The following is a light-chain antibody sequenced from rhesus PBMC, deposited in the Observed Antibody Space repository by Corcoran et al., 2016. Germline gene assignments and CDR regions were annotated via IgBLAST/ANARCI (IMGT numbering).Light chain of an antibody. Sequence: DIVMTQTPLSLPVTPGEPASISCRPSESLLHTDGYTYLDWYLQKPGQSPQFLIYGGFKRASGVPDRFRGRGSGTDFTLKISKVEAEDVGIFYCMQRRALPLTFGGGTKVEIK. V-gene: IGKV2-61*01. J-gene: IGKJ4*01. CDR1: ESLLHTDGYTY. CDR3: MQRRALPLT. CDR2: GGF.